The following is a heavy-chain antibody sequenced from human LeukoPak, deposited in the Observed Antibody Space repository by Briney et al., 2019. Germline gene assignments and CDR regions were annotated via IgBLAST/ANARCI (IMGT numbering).Heavy chain of an antibody. J-gene: IGHJ4*02. D-gene: IGHD4-17*01. CDR2: TSSSSGSII. V-gene: IGHV3-21*01. Sequence: GGSLRLSCAASGFTFSSYSMNWVRQAPGKGLEWVSSTSSSSGSIIYYADSVKGRFTISRDNAKNSLYLQMNSLRAEDTALYYCARDLGMTDGDYVSYFDYWGQGTLVTVSS. CDR1: GFTFSSYS. CDR3: ARDLGMTDGDYVSYFDY.